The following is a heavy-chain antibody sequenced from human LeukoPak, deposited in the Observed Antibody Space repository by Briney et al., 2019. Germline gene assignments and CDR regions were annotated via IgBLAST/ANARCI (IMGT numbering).Heavy chain of an antibody. CDR3: ACSYNWNGGYFDY. Sequence: EASVKVSCKASGGTFSSYAISWVRQAPGQGLEWMGGIIPIFGTANYAQKFQGRVTITADESTSTAYMELSGLRSEDTAVYYCACSYNWNGGYFDYWGQGTLVTVSS. J-gene: IGHJ4*02. V-gene: IGHV1-69*13. CDR1: GGTFSSYA. D-gene: IGHD1-20*01. CDR2: IIPIFGTA.